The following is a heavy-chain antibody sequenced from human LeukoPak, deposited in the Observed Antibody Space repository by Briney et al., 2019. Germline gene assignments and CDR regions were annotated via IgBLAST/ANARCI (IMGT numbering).Heavy chain of an antibody. D-gene: IGHD2-21*02. J-gene: IGHJ3*02. Sequence: GASVKVSCTASGYIFTSHGIIWVRQAPGQGLEWMGWISGYNGKTIYAQKLQGRVTMTTDTSTNTAYMDLRSLRSDDTAVYYCARDLAVVTAFGQHSFDIWGQGTMVTVSS. V-gene: IGHV1-18*01. CDR2: ISGYNGKT. CDR3: ARDLAVVTAFGQHSFDI. CDR1: GYIFTSHG.